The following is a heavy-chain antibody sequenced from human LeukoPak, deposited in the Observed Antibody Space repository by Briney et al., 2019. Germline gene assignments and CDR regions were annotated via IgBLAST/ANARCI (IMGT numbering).Heavy chain of an antibody. CDR1: GFTFSSYS. V-gene: IGHV3-21*04. Sequence: GGSLRLSCAASGFTFSSYSMNWVRQAPGKGLEWVSSISSSSSYIYYADSVKGRYTISRDNAKNSLYLQMNSLRAEDTAVYYCARVLIYDSSGYYYGSPLWFDPWGQGTLVTVSS. J-gene: IGHJ5*02. CDR2: ISSSSSYI. D-gene: IGHD3-22*01. CDR3: ARVLIYDSSGYYYGSPLWFDP.